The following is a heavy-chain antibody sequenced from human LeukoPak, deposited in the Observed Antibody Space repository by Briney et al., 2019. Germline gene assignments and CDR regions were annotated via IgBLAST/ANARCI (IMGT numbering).Heavy chain of an antibody. CDR1: GFTFSSYA. D-gene: IGHD2-2*01. Sequence: GRSLRLSCAASGFTFSSYAMHWVRQAPGKGLEWVAVISYDGSNKYYADSVKGRFTISRDNSKNTLYLQMNSLRAEDTAVYYCARERVVPAAPYYYYGMDVWGQGITVTVSS. V-gene: IGHV3-30-3*01. CDR2: ISYDGSNK. J-gene: IGHJ6*02. CDR3: ARERVVPAAPYYYYGMDV.